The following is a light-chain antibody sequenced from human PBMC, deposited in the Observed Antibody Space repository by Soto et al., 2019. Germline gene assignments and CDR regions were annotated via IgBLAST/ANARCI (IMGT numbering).Light chain of an antibody. J-gene: IGKJ4*01. CDR3: QQFNGFPLT. CDR2: DDS. CDR1: QDIGSA. V-gene: IGKV1-13*02. Sequence: IQLTQSPSSLSASVGDRVTITCRAGQDIGSALAWYQQRPGKAPKLLLYDDSNLEAGVPSRFSGSGSGTDVTLTITSLRHEDFATYYCQQFNGFPLTFGGGTKVQIK.